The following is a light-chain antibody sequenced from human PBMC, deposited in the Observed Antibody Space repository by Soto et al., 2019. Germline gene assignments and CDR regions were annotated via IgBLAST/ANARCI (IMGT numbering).Light chain of an antibody. CDR3: QQTYTSPRT. V-gene: IGKV1-39*01. J-gene: IGKJ1*01. CDR1: QSINTY. Sequence: DIQMTQSPSSLSASVGDRVTVTCRASQSINTYLNWYQQKPGKAPKLLIYGGSSLQSGVPSRFSGSGSGTDFTLTISSLQPGDFATYSCQQTYTSPRTFGQGTKVDIK. CDR2: GGS.